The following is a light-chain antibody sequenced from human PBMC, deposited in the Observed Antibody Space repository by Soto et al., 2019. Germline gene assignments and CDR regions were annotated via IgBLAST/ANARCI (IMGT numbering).Light chain of an antibody. CDR1: QGIGNF. CDR2: AAS. V-gene: IGKV1-27*01. J-gene: IGKJ1*01. Sequence: DIQITQSPSSLSASIGDKVTITCRASQGIGNFLAWYQQKPGKPPKLLMYAASSLQSGVPSRFSGSGVGTDFTLTISSLQPEDVASYYCHKYDSAPWTFGQGTKVEI. CDR3: HKYDSAPWT.